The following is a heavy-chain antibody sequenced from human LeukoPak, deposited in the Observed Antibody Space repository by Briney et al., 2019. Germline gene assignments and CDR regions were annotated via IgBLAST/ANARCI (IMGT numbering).Heavy chain of an antibody. D-gene: IGHD3-10*01. J-gene: IGHJ4*02. CDR3: AKAYGSGYYYAYFDY. Sequence: GGSLRLSCAASGFSFSSYSMNWVRQAPGKGLEWASSISRSSSYIYYADSVRGRFTISRDNSKNTLFLQMNSLRAEDTAMYYCAKAYGSGYYYAYFDYWAQGALVTVSS. CDR2: ISRSSSYI. CDR1: GFSFSSYS. V-gene: IGHV3-21*04.